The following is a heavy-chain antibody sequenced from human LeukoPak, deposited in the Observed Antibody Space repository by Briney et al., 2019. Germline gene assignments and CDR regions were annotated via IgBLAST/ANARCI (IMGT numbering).Heavy chain of an antibody. V-gene: IGHV4-61*01. J-gene: IGHJ4*02. CDR2: IYYSGST. Sequence: SETLSLTCTVSGGSVSSGSYYWSWIRQPPGEGLEWIGYIYYSGSTNYNPSLKSRVTISVDTSKNQFSLKLSSVTAADTAVYYCARDGVGGSFDYWGQGTLVTVSS. D-gene: IGHD6-19*01. CDR3: ARDGVGGSFDY. CDR1: GGSVSSGSYY.